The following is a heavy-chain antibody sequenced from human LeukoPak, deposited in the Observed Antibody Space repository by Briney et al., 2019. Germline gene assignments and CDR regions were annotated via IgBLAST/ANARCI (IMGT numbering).Heavy chain of an antibody. J-gene: IGHJ3*02. CDR1: GFSVTAYG. D-gene: IGHD1-26*01. Sequence: GRSLRLSCAVSGFSVTAYGIHWVRQAPGKGLEWVAVISFDERNKKYVDSVKGRFTLSRDNSKNTVYLQMNSLRPEDTAVYYCAKDPIGIGPAFDIWGQGTMVTVSS. CDR2: ISFDERNK. V-gene: IGHV3-30*18. CDR3: AKDPIGIGPAFDI.